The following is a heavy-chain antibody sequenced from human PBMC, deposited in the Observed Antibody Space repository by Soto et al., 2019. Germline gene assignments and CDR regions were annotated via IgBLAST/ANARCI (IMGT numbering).Heavy chain of an antibody. J-gene: IGHJ5*02. Sequence: SETLSLTCAVYGGSFSGYYWSWIRQPPGKGLGWIGEINHSGSTNYNPSLKSRVTISVDTSKNQFSLKLSSVTAADTAVYYCARGRRDAAAAGTQGNWFDPWGQGTLVTVSS. CDR2: INHSGST. CDR1: GGSFSGYY. V-gene: IGHV4-34*01. CDR3: ARGRRDAAAAGTQGNWFDP. D-gene: IGHD6-13*01.